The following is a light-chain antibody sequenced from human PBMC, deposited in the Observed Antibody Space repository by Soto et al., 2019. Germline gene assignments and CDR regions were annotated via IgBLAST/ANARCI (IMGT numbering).Light chain of an antibody. J-gene: IGKJ4*01. V-gene: IGKV1-9*01. CDR1: QGISSY. CDR3: QQLNTYPLT. CDR2: AAS. Sequence: DIQLTQSPSFLSASVGDRVTITCRASQGISSYLAWYQQKPGEDPKVLIYAASTLQSGVPSRFSGSGSGTEFTLTISSLQPEDFATYYCQQLNTYPLTCGGGTKVDIK.